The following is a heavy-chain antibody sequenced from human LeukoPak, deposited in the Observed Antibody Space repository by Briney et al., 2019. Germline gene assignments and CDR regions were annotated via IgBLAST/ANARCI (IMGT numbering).Heavy chain of an antibody. CDR2: IRQDGSVK. CDR1: GFTFSNYW. J-gene: IGHJ4*02. Sequence: GGSLRLSCAASGFTFSNYWMSWVRQAPGKGLEWVANIRQDGSVKYYVDSMRGRFTISRDNAKNSLYPQMSSLRAEDTAVYYCARSTAGLDYWGQGTLVTVSS. V-gene: IGHV3-7*01. CDR3: ARSTAGLDY. D-gene: IGHD1-1*01.